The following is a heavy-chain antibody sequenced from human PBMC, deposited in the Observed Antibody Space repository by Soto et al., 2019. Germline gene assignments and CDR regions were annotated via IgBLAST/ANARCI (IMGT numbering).Heavy chain of an antibody. V-gene: IGHV3-7*03. J-gene: IGHJ6*02. Sequence: GGSLRLSCAASAFRFSSYWMTWVRQAPGKGLEWVASIKEDGSEKYYLDSVKGRFTISRDNAKDSLYLQMNSLRAEDTAVYYCARDGPFMALIAPGNYHGIGVWVQGTTVT. CDR2: IKEDGSEK. CDR1: AFRFSSYW. D-gene: IGHD2-21*01. CDR3: ARDGPFMALIAPGNYHGIGV.